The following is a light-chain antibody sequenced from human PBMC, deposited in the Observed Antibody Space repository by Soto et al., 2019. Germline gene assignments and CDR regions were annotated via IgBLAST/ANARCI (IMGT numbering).Light chain of an antibody. CDR2: GAS. V-gene: IGKV3-15*01. CDR3: QQYNDWPPA. CDR1: QSVSSK. Sequence: ETVMTQSQATLSLSPGARATLSCRASQSVSSKLVWYQQKPGQAPRFLIYGASTRATGIPARFRGSGSGTEFTLTIDSLQSEDFAVYYCQQYNDWPPAFGGGTKVEIK. J-gene: IGKJ4*01.